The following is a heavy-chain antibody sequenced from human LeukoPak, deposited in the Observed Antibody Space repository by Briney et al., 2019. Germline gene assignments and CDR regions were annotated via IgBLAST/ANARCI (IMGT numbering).Heavy chain of an antibody. CDR2: ISSSSNI. D-gene: IGHD4-17*01. Sequence: GGSLRLSCAASGFTSSYYTMNWVRQAPGKGLEWVSSISSSSNIYYADSVKGRLTNPRDNAQTSLYLQMNNPRAEDTAVYYCARDLVTTETKARSYWGQGTLVTVSS. CDR1: GFTSSYYT. CDR3: ARDLVTTETKARSY. V-gene: IGHV3-69-1*01. J-gene: IGHJ4*02.